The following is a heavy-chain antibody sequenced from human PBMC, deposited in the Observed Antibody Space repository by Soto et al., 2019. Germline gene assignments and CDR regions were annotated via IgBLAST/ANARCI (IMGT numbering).Heavy chain of an antibody. CDR2: TYYMSKLHN. CDR1: GDSVSSNS. CDR3: TRGFLKTRFDC. J-gene: IGHJ4*02. Sequence: PLQTLSLTCAISGDSVSSNSWNWVRHSPSRGLEWLGRTYYMSKLHNDYAVSVKSRITINPDTSKNQFSLQLNSVTPEDTALYYCTRGFLKTRFDCWGQGTLVPVSS. V-gene: IGHV6-1*01.